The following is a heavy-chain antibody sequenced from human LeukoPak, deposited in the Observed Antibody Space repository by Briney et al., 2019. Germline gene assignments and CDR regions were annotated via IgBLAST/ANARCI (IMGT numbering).Heavy chain of an antibody. CDR3: AKGKQWELPFDY. CDR1: GFTFRTYA. J-gene: IGHJ4*02. CDR2: ISTGGKT. D-gene: IGHD1-26*01. V-gene: IGHV3-23*01. Sequence: GASLRLSCAASGFTFRTYAMSWVRQAPGKGLDWVSAISTGGKTYYADSVKGRFTISRDNSKNTLYLQMNSLRAEDMAVYYCAKGKQWELPFDYWGQGTLVTVSS.